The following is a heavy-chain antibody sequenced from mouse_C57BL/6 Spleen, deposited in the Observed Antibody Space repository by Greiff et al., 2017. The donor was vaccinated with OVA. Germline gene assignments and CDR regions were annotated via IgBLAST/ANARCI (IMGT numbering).Heavy chain of an antibody. D-gene: IGHD1-1*01. CDR2: IYPGSGST. J-gene: IGHJ2*01. CDR1: GYTFTSYW. Sequence: QVQLQQPGAELVKPGASVKMSCKASGYTFTSYWITWVKQRPGQGLEWIGDIYPGSGSTNYNEKFTSKATLTVDTSSSTAYMQLSNRATEDSAVYDSASDGSSYDYWGQGTTLTVSS. CDR3: ASDGSSYDY. V-gene: IGHV1-55*01.